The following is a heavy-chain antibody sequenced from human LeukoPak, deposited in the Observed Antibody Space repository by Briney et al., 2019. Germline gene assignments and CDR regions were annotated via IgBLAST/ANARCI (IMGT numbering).Heavy chain of an antibody. V-gene: IGHV3-9*01. CDR3: SSTFGSGSYFHS. Sequence: PGGSLRLSCAASGFDFHDYMMHWVRQPPGKGLEWVSEISWNGDTIGYADSVKGRFIISRDNARRSLYLQMNSLRPEDTAFYYCSSTFGSGSYFHSWGQGTLVTVSS. CDR2: ISWNGDTI. J-gene: IGHJ5*02. D-gene: IGHD3-10*01. CDR1: GFDFHDYM.